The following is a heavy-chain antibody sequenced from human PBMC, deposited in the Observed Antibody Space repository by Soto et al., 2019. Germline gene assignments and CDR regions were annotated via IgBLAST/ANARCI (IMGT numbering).Heavy chain of an antibody. J-gene: IGHJ4*02. D-gene: IGHD2-21*01. V-gene: IGHV4-4*02. CDR3: ARHIGVPGTRGFDY. Sequence: QVQLQESGPGLVRPSGTLSLTCAVSGGSISDNNWWSWVRQPPGKGLEWIGEIYRSGTANYNPSPNSRVTISMDKAKNQISLHLYSVTAADSAVYYCARHIGVPGTRGFDYWGQGTLVTVSS. CDR2: IYRSGTA. CDR1: GGSISDNNW.